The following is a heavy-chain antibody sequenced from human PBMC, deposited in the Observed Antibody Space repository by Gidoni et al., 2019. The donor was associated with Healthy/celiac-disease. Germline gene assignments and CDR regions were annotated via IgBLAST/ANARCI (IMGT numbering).Heavy chain of an antibody. D-gene: IGHD4-17*01. CDR3: ARPTSGGDYGDPLDD. CDR2: IIPIFGTA. J-gene: IGHJ4*02. V-gene: IGHV1-69*01. Sequence: QVQLVQSGAAVKKPRSSVKVSCQASGGTFSSYAIRWVRQHPGQGLGWMGGIIPIFGTANYAQKFQGRVPITADESTSKAYMELSSLRSEDTAVYYCARPTSGGDYGDPLDDWGQGTLVTVSS. CDR1: GGTFSSYA.